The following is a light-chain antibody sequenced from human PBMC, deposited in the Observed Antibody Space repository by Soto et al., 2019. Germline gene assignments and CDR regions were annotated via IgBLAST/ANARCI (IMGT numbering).Light chain of an antibody. CDR1: SSNIGAGYD. J-gene: IGLJ2*01. V-gene: IGLV1-40*01. CDR3: QSYDNSLSGSHVV. Sequence: QSVLTQPPSVSGAPGQRVTISCTGSSSNIGAGYDVHWYQQFPGTAPKLLISGNSNRPSGVPDRFSGSKSGTSASLAITGLQAEDEADYYCQSYDNSLSGSHVVFGGGTQLTVL. CDR2: GNS.